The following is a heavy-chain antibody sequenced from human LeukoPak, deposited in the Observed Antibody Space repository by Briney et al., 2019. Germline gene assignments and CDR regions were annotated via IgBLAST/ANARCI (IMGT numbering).Heavy chain of an antibody. J-gene: IGHJ3*02. CDR3: ARGAGVGAYIPFDI. CDR2: ISNSGSYI. D-gene: IGHD1-26*01. V-gene: IGHV3-21*06. CDR1: GFTVSSNY. Sequence: PGGSLRLSCAASGFTVSSNYMNWVRQAPGKGLEWVSSISNSGSYIYYEDSLKGRFTISRDNAKNSLYLQMNSLRAEDTAVYYCARGAGVGAYIPFDIWGQGTMVTVSS.